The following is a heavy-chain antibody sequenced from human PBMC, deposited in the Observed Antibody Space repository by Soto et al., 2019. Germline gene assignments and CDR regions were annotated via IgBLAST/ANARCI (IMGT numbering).Heavy chain of an antibody. Sequence: SVNVSCKASGGTFSSYTISWVRQAPGQGLEWMGRIIPILGIANYAQKFQGRVTITADKSTSTAYMELSSLRSEDTAVYYCAREEKRDNWNYFDYWGQGTLVTVSS. V-gene: IGHV1-69*04. CDR1: GGTFSSYT. CDR3: AREEKRDNWNYFDY. J-gene: IGHJ4*02. CDR2: IIPILGIA. D-gene: IGHD1-20*01.